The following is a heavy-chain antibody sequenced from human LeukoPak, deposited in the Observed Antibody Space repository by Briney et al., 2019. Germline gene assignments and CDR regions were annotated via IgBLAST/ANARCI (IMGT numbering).Heavy chain of an antibody. Sequence: ASVKVSCKASGYTFTGYYMHWVRQAPGQGLEWMGWINPNSGCTNYAQKFQGRATMTRDTSISTAYMELSRLRSDDTAVYYCARARYSSSSPAGYWGQGTLVTVSS. J-gene: IGHJ4*02. CDR3: ARARYSSSSPAGY. CDR2: INPNSGCT. CDR1: GYTFTGYY. V-gene: IGHV1-2*02. D-gene: IGHD6-6*01.